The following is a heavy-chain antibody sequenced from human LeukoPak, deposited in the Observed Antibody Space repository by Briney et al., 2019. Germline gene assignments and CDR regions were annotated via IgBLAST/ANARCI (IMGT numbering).Heavy chain of an antibody. J-gene: IGHJ5*02. CDR1: GGSISSYY. CDR3: AREYGSGSEFDP. D-gene: IGHD3-10*01. CDR2: INTSGST. Sequence: SETLSLTCTVSGGSISSYYWSWIRQPAGKGLEWIGRINTSGSTNYNPSLKSRVTMSVDTSKNQFSLKLRSVTAADTAVYYCAREYGSGSEFDPWGQGTLVTVSS. V-gene: IGHV4-4*07.